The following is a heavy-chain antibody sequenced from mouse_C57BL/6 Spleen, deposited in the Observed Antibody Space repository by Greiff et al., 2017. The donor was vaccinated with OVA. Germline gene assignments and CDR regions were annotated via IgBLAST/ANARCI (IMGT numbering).Heavy chain of an antibody. D-gene: IGHD1-1*01. V-gene: IGHV5-17*01. J-gene: IGHJ1*03. CDR3: ARRTVVALWYFDV. CDR1: GFTFSDYG. CDR2: ISSGSSTI. Sequence: DVKLVESGGGLVKPGGSLKLSCAASGFTFSDYGMHWVRQAPEKGLEWVAYISSGSSTIYYADTVKGRFTISRDNAKNTLFLQMTSLRSEDTAMYYCARRTVVALWYFDVWGTGTTVTVSS.